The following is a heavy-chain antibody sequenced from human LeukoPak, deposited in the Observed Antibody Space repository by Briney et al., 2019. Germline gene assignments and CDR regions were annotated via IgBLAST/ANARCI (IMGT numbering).Heavy chain of an antibody. Sequence: SETLSLTCTVSGGSISSYYWSWIRQPPGKGLEWIGYIYYSGSTNYNPSLKSPVTISADTSKNLFSLKHSSVTAADTAVFYCASAPGYSNSPYYLGYSGQGTLVTVSS. CDR2: IYYSGST. V-gene: IGHV4-59*01. CDR3: ASAPGYSNSPYYLGY. J-gene: IGHJ4*02. D-gene: IGHD5-12*01. CDR1: GGSISSYY.